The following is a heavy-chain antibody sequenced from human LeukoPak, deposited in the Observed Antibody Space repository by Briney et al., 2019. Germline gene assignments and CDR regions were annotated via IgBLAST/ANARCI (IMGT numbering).Heavy chain of an antibody. J-gene: IGHJ4*02. CDR3: ARQVQDYYDSSGYYFDY. CDR1: GGSISSYY. CDR2: IYHSGST. V-gene: IGHV4-38-2*02. Sequence: SETLSLTCTVSGGSISSYYWGWIRQPPGKGLEWIGSIYHSGSTYYNPSLKSRVTISVDTSKNQFSLKLSSVTAADTAVYYCARQVQDYYDSSGYYFDYWGQGTLVTVSS. D-gene: IGHD3-22*01.